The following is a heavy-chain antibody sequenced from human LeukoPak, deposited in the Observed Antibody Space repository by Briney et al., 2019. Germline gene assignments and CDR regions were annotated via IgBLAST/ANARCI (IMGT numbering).Heavy chain of an antibody. CDR1: GGSFSGYY. CDR3: AHTGRYYDSSGYSTHPFDY. J-gene: IGHJ4*02. D-gene: IGHD3-22*01. CDR2: INHSGST. V-gene: IGHV4-34*09. Sequence: PSETLSLTCAVYGGSFSGYYWSWIRQPPGKGLEWIGEINHSGSTYYNPSLKGRVTISVDTSKNQFSLKLSSVTAADTAVYYCAHTGRYYDSSGYSTHPFDYWGQGTLVTVSS.